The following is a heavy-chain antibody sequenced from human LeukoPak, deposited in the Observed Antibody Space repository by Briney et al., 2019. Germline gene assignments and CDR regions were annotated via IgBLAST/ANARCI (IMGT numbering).Heavy chain of an antibody. J-gene: IGHJ6*03. Sequence: GGSLRLSCAASGFTFNNYNMNWVRQTPGKGLEWVSSITRDSIYTFYADSVRGRFTTSRDNAKNLLSLQMNSLRAEDPAVYYCARDPYNGYYGDDYYYYMDVWGKGTTVTISS. D-gene: IGHD4-17*01. V-gene: IGHV3-21*01. CDR2: ITRDSIYT. CDR1: GFTFNNYN. CDR3: ARDPYNGYYGDDYYYYMDV.